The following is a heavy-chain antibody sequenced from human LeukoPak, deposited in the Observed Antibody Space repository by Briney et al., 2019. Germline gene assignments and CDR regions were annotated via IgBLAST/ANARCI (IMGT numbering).Heavy chain of an antibody. V-gene: IGHV1-69*04. Sequence: ASVKVSCKASGGTFSSYDISWVRQAPGQGLEWMGRIIPILGIANYAQKFQGRVTITADKSTSTAYMELISLRSQDTAVYYCARDIRAVAGSIRVYYFDYWGQGTLVTVSS. D-gene: IGHD6-19*01. CDR1: GGTFSSYD. CDR2: IIPILGIA. J-gene: IGHJ4*02. CDR3: ARDIRAVAGSIRVYYFDY.